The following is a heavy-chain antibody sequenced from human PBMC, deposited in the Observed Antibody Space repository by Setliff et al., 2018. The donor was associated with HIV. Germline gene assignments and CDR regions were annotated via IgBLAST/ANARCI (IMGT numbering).Heavy chain of an antibody. CDR3: ARGFYGDYYFDY. CDR2: IDPSNSNT. V-gene: IGHV5-10-1*01. CDR1: GYSFNRYF. J-gene: IGHJ4*02. D-gene: IGHD4-17*01. Sequence: PGESLKISCKASGYSFNRYFIGWVRQMPGKGLEWMGRIDPSNSNTNYSPSFQGHVTISADKSISTAYLQWSSLKASDTAMDYCARGFYGDYYFDYWGQGTLVTVSS.